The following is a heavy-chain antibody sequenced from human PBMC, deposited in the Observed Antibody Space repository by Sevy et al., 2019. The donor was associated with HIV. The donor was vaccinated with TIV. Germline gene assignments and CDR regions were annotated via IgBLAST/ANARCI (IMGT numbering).Heavy chain of an antibody. CDR3: AKDRKDGSITIFGVVISRDYYYYYYGMDV. CDR2: ISYDGSNK. Sequence: GGSLRLSCAASGFTFSSYGMHWVRQAPGKGLEWVAVISYDGSNKYYADSVKGRFTISRDNSKNTLYLQMNSLRAEDTAVYYCAKDRKDGSITIFGVVISRDYYYYYYGMDVWGQGTTVTVSS. CDR1: GFTFSSYG. D-gene: IGHD3-3*01. J-gene: IGHJ6*02. V-gene: IGHV3-30*18.